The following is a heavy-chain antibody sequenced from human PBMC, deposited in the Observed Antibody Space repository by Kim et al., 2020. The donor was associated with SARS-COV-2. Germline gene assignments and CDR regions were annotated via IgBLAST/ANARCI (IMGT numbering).Heavy chain of an antibody. J-gene: IGHJ4*02. CDR2: ISGSGGST. V-gene: IGHV3-23*01. D-gene: IGHD2-15*01. Sequence: GGSLRLSCAASGFTFSSYAMSWVRQAPGKGLEWVSAISGSGGSTYYADSVKGRFTISRDNSKNTLYLQMNSLRAEDTAVYYCALTLRYCSGGSCYGFDYWGQGTLVTVSS. CDR3: ALTLRYCSGGSCYGFDY. CDR1: GFTFSSYA.